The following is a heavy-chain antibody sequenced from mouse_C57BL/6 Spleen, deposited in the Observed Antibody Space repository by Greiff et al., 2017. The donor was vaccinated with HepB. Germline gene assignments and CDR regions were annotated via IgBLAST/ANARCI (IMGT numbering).Heavy chain of an antibody. V-gene: IGHV5-4*01. J-gene: IGHJ4*01. CDR3: ARAPGREAMDY. CDR2: ISDGGSYT. Sequence: EVHLVESGGGLVKPGGSLKLSCAASGFTFSSYAMSWVRQTPEKRLEWVATISDGGSYTYYPDNVKGRFTISRDNAKNNLYLQMSHLKSEDTAMYYCARAPGREAMDYWGQGTSVTVSS. CDR1: GFTFSSYA.